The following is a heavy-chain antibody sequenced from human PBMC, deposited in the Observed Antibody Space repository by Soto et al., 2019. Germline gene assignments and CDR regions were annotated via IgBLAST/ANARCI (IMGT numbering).Heavy chain of an antibody. CDR1: GGSVSSGSYY. Sequence: SETLSLTCTVSGGSVSSGSYYWSWIRQPPGKGLEWIGYIYYSGSTNYNPSLKSRVTISVDTSKNQFSLKLSSVTAADTAVYYCVGELVRAYYFDYWGQGTLVTVSS. D-gene: IGHD1-26*01. V-gene: IGHV4-61*01. CDR3: VGELVRAYYFDY. J-gene: IGHJ4*02. CDR2: IYYSGST.